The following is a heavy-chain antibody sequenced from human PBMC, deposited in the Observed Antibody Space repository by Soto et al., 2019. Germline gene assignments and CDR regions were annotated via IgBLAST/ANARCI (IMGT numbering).Heavy chain of an antibody. CDR2: IKQDGSEK. Sequence: GGSLRLSCAASGFTFSSYWMSWVRQAPGKGLEWVANIKQDGSEKYYVDSVKGRFTISRDNAKNSLYLQMNSLRAEDTAVYYCAREKELGDFWSGYYNYYYGMDVWGQGTTVTVSS. D-gene: IGHD3-3*01. CDR3: AREKELGDFWSGYYNYYYGMDV. V-gene: IGHV3-7*03. CDR1: GFTFSSYW. J-gene: IGHJ6*02.